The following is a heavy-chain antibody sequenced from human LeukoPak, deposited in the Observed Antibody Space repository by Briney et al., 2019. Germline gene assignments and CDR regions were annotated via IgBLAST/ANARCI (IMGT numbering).Heavy chain of an antibody. D-gene: IGHD3-22*01. CDR2: IYYSGST. Sequence: PSETLSLTCTVSGDSIRSSSYYWGWIRQPPGKGLEWIVSIYYSGSTYYNPSIKSRVTMSVDTSKNQFSLKLSSVTAADTAVYYCATPSEIGYYYYGMDVWGQGTTVTVSS. CDR3: ATPSEIGYYYYGMDV. CDR1: GDSIRSSSYY. V-gene: IGHV4-39*01. J-gene: IGHJ6*02.